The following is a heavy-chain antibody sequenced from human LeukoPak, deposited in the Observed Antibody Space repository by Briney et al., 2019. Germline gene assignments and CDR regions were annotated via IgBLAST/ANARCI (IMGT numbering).Heavy chain of an antibody. Sequence: GGSLRLSCVASGFTFNNYYISWVRQAPGKGLEWVAIINQAGSVTYYVDSVKGRFTISGDNARSSVYLQMNSLRGEDTAVYYCMGGSGWLPTYWGQGTLVTVSS. CDR1: GFTFNNYY. D-gene: IGHD5-24*01. V-gene: IGHV3-7*01. CDR2: INQAGSVT. J-gene: IGHJ1*01. CDR3: MGGSGWLPTY.